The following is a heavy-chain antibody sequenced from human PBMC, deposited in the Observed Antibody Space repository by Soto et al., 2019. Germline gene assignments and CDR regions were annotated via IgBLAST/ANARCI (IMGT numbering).Heavy chain of an antibody. J-gene: IGHJ4*02. D-gene: IGHD6-13*01. CDR1: GYTFTSYG. CDR3: ARLLVGIAAAGMDY. Sequence: GASVKVSCKASGYTFTSYGISWVRQAPGQGLEWMGWISAYNCNTNYAQKLQGRVTMTTDTSTSTAYMELRSLRSDDTAVYYCARLLVGIAAAGMDYWGQGTLVTVSS. CDR2: ISAYNCNT. V-gene: IGHV1-18*01.